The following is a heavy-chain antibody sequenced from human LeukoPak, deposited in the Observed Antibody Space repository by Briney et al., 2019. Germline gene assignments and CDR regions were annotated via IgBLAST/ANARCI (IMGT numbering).Heavy chain of an antibody. Sequence: SVKVSCKASGGTFSSYAISWVRQAPGQGLEWMGGIIPIFGTANYAQKFQGRVTITADESTSTAYMELSSLRSEDTAVYYCARERMAIFGVVIIPHYYFDYWGQGTLVTVSS. V-gene: IGHV1-69*13. CDR2: IIPIFGTA. CDR1: GGTFSSYA. CDR3: ARERMAIFGVVIIPHYYFDY. D-gene: IGHD3-3*01. J-gene: IGHJ4*02.